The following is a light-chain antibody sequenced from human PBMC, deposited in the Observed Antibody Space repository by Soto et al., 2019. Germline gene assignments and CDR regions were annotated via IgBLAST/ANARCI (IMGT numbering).Light chain of an antibody. Sequence: DIPMTQSPSSLSASVGDRVTISCRASQGISNYLAWYQQKPGKAPRLLIYAASSLQSGVSFRFTGSGSGTVFTLTISSLQPEDVATYYCQNYNWPPFTFGPGTKVDIK. J-gene: IGKJ3*01. CDR3: QNYNWPPFT. V-gene: IGKV1-27*01. CDR2: AAS. CDR1: QGISNY.